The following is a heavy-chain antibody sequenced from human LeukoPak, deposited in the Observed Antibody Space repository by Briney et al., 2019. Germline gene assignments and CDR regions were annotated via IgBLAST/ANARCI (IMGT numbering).Heavy chain of an antibody. D-gene: IGHD3-10*01. J-gene: IGHJ6*03. CDR1: GYSITSAYY. Sequence: PSETLSLTCTVSGYSITSAYYWGWIRQPPGKGLEWIGSLYHSGGTYYSPSLKSRVTISVDTSKNQFSLKLSSVTAADTAVYYCARGGYGSGSYYPHYYYYYYMDVWGKGTTVTISS. CDR3: ARGGYGSGSYYPHYYYYYYMDV. CDR2: LYHSGGT. V-gene: IGHV4-38-2*02.